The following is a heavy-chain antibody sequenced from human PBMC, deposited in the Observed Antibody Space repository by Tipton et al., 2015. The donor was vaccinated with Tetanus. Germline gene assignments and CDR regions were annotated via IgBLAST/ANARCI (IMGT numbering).Heavy chain of an antibody. D-gene: IGHD1-26*01. Sequence: TLSLTCTVSGDSISSSEYYWGWIRQPPGEGLEWIASVYYDGSAYTNPSLKSRIAISIDTSGSQFSLKVHSVTAADTAFYYCARDGSGFGGSYDYWGQGTLVTVSS. J-gene: IGHJ4*02. CDR2: VYYDGSA. CDR3: ARDGSGFGGSYDY. V-gene: IGHV4-39*02. CDR1: GDSISSSEYY.